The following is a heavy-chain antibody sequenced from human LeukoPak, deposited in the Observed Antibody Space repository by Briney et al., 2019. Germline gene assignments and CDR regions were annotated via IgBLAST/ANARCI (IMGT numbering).Heavy chain of an antibody. CDR1: GFTFDDYA. Sequence: PGGSLRLSCAASGFTFDDYAMHWVRLAPGKGLEWVSLISGDVGTTYYADSAKGRFTISRDNSENSLYLQMNSLRTEDTALYYCAKGESSGWQGEFDYWGQGTLVTVSS. CDR3: AKGESSGWQGEFDY. V-gene: IGHV3-43*02. CDR2: ISGDVGTT. J-gene: IGHJ4*02. D-gene: IGHD6-19*01.